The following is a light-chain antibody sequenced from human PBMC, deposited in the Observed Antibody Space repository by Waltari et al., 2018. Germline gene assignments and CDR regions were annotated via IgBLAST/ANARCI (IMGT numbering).Light chain of an antibody. CDR3: QQYNSYPYT. V-gene: IGKV1-5*03. CDR2: KAS. CDR1: QSISSW. J-gene: IGKJ2*01. Sequence: DIQMTQSPSTLSASVGDRVTITCRASQSISSWLAVYQQKPGKPPKLLIYKASSLESGVPSRFSGSGSGTEFTLTISSLQPDDFATYYCQQYNSYPYTFGQGPSWRSN.